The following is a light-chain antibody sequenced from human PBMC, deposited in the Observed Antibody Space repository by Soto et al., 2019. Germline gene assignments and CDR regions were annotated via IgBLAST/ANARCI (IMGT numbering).Light chain of an antibody. CDR1: QSVSKY. Sequence: EIVLTQSPATLSLSLGERATLSCRASQSVSKYLAWYQQKPGQAPRLLIYDASNRATGIPARFSGSGSGTDFTLTISSLEPEDFAVYYCQQRSNWPPFTFGGGTKVEIK. J-gene: IGKJ4*01. CDR2: DAS. CDR3: QQRSNWPPFT. V-gene: IGKV3-11*01.